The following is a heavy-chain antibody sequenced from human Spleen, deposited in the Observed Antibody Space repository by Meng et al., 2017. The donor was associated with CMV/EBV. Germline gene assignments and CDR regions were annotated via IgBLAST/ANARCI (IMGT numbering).Heavy chain of an antibody. Sequence: FSLSTSGVGVGWIRQPPGKALEWLALIYWNDDKRYSPSLKSRLTITKDTSKNQVVLTMTNMDPVDTATYYCAHRPGYCSSTSCYEFDYWGQGTLVTVSS. V-gene: IGHV2-5*01. CDR3: AHRPGYCSSTSCYEFDY. J-gene: IGHJ4*02. CDR2: IYWNDDK. CDR1: FSLSTSGVG. D-gene: IGHD2-2*03.